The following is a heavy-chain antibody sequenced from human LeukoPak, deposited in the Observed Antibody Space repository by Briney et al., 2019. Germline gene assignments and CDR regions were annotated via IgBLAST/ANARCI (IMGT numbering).Heavy chain of an antibody. V-gene: IGHV3-66*01. CDR1: GFTVSSNY. CDR2: IYSGGST. D-gene: IGHD3-10*01. Sequence: GGSLRLSCAASGFTVSSNYMSWVRQAPGKGLEWVSVIYSGGSTYYADSVKGRFTISRDNSKNTLYLQMNSLRAEDTAVYYCAREIYMVRRAYYFYMDVWGKGTTVTVSS. J-gene: IGHJ6*03. CDR3: AREIYMVRRAYYFYMDV.